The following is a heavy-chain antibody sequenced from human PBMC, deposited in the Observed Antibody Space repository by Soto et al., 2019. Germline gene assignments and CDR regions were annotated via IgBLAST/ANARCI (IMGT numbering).Heavy chain of an antibody. V-gene: IGHV1-69*12. CDR2: IIPIFGTA. J-gene: IGHJ4*02. CDR3: ARNGGDCISTSCYAEPFDY. CDR1: GGTFSSYA. Sequence: QVQLVQSGAEVKKPGSSVKVSCKASGGTFSSYAISWVRQAPGQGLAWMGGIIPIFGTANYAQKFQGRVTITADESTSTAYMELSSVRSEDTAVYYCARNGGDCISTSCYAEPFDYWGQGTLVTVSS. D-gene: IGHD2-2*01.